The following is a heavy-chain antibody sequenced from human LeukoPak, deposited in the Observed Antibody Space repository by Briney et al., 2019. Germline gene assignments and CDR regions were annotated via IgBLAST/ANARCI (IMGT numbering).Heavy chain of an antibody. CDR3: ATHCGGDCYGEFDH. D-gene: IGHD2-21*02. J-gene: IGHJ4*02. CDR2: LSGSGGSI. CDR1: GFTFRSYV. Sequence: GGPLRLFCAASGFTFRSYVMSGVRQAPGEAVEGVSALSGSGGSIYYLDSVTSRLIISRDNYQNMLDVEMNGRSGEDRAVYYCATHCGGDCYGEFDHWGQGTLVTVSS. V-gene: IGHV3-23*01.